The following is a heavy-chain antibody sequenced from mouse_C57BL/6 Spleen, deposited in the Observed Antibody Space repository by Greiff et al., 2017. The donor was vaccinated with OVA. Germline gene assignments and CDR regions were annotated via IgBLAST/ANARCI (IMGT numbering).Heavy chain of an antibody. CDR2: IYPGSGNT. J-gene: IGHJ1*03. Sequence: VNVVESGAELVRPGASVKLSCKASGYTFTDYYIIWVKQRPGQGLEWIARIYPGSGNTYYNEKFKGKATLTAEKSSSTAYMQLSSLTSEDSAVYVCAREGTWDFEVWGTGTTVTVSS. CDR3: AREGTWDFEV. V-gene: IGHV1-76*01. D-gene: IGHD3-3*01. CDR1: GYTFTDYY.